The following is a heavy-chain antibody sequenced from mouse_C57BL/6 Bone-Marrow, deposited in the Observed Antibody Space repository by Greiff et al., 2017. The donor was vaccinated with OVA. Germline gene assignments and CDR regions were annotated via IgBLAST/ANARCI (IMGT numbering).Heavy chain of an antibody. CDR3: TVGAYDGYYWFAY. Sequence: EVKVEESGGGLVQPGGSMKLSCVASGFTFSNYWMNWVRQSPEKGLEWVAQIRLKSDNYATHYAESVKGRFTISRDDSKSSVYLQMNNLRAEDTGIYYCTVGAYDGYYWFAYWGQGTLVTVSA. D-gene: IGHD2-3*01. CDR1: GFTFSNYW. J-gene: IGHJ3*01. V-gene: IGHV6-3*01. CDR2: IRLKSDNYAT.